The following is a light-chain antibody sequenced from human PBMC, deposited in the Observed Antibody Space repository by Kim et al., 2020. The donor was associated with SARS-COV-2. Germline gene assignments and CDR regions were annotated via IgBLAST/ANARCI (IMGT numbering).Light chain of an antibody. V-gene: IGKV3-11*01. CDR3: QQRSKT. CDR1: QSVSSY. CDR2: DAS. J-gene: IGKJ2*01. Sequence: ATLSWSPGERATRACRASQSVSSYLAWYQQKPGQAPRLLIYDASNRATGIPARFSGSGSGTDFTLTISSLEPEDFAVYYCQQRSKTFGQGTKLEI.